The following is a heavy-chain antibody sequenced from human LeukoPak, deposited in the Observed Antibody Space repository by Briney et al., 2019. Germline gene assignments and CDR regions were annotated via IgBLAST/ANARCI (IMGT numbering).Heavy chain of an antibody. CDR2: INPDSGGT. Sequence: ASVKVSCKASGYTFTDYYIHWVRQAPGQGLEWAGWINPDSGGTNYAQKFHGRDTMSRHTSLSTVQMELNSVRSDDTAAFYCTREARAGDWFDPWGQGPLVTVSS. V-gene: IGHV1-2*02. J-gene: IGHJ5*02. CDR1: GYTFTDYY. CDR3: TREARAGDWFDP. D-gene: IGHD5-12*01.